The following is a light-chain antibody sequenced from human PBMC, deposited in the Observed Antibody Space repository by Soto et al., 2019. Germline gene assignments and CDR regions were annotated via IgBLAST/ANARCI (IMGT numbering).Light chain of an antibody. J-gene: IGKJ1*01. CDR1: QRVSSN. CDR2: GSS. V-gene: IGKV3-15*01. CDR3: QQFKYWTQT. Sequence: IVMTQSPATLSVSPGERATLSCRASQRVSSNLAWYQQKPGQAPMLLIYGSSTRDTGIPARVSGSGSGTAFTLTISRLQAEDFAGYYCQQFKYWTQTFGQGTKVEIK.